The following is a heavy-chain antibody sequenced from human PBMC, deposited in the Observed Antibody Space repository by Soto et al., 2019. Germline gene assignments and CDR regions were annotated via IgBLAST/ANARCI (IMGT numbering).Heavy chain of an antibody. Sequence: QVQLGQSGAEVKKPGSSVKVSCKASGGTFSSYTISWVRQAPGQGLEWMGRIIPILVIANYAQKFQGRVTITADKSTSTAYMELSSLRSEDTAVYYCASYMATIAGYCGQGTLVTVSS. CDR1: GGTFSSYT. CDR3: ASYMATIAGY. J-gene: IGHJ4*02. D-gene: IGHD5-12*01. CDR2: IIPILVIA. V-gene: IGHV1-69*02.